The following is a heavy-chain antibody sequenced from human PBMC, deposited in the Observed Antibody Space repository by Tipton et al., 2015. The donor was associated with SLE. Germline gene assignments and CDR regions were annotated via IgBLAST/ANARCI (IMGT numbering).Heavy chain of an antibody. CDR2: INHSGST. D-gene: IGHD2-21*02. J-gene: IGHJ5*02. CDR1: GYSISSGYY. CDR3: ARGADLLDP. Sequence: TLSLTCTVSGYSISSGYYWSWIRQPPGKGLEWIGEINHSGSTNYNPSLKSRVTISVDTSKNQFSLKLSSVTAADTAVYYCARGADLLDPWGQGTLVTVSS. V-gene: IGHV4-38-2*02.